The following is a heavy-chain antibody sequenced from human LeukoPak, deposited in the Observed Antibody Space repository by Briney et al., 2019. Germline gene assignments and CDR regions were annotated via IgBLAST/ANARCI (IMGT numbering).Heavy chain of an antibody. CDR2: ISAYNGNT. D-gene: IGHD3-10*01. CDR1: GYTFTSYG. CDR3: ARVSFYYGSGSSDDY. Sequence: ASVKVSCKASGYTFTSYGISWVRQAPGQGLEWMGWISAYNGNTNYAQKPQGRVTMTTDTSTSTAYMELRSLRSDDTAVYYCARVSFYYGSGSSDDYWGQGALVTVSS. V-gene: IGHV1-18*01. J-gene: IGHJ4*02.